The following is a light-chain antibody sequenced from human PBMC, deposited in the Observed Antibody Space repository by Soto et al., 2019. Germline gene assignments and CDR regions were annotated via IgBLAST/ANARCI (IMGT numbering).Light chain of an antibody. CDR2: EGT. CDR3: CSYAGSSTRYV. V-gene: IGLV2-23*01. J-gene: IGLJ1*01. Sequence: QSVLTQPASVSGSPGQSITIPCTGSSSDVGSYDLVSWFQQHPGKAPKLVIYEGTKRPSGVSNRFSGSKSGNTASLTISGLQAEDEADYYCCSYAGSSTRYVFGTGTKVTVL. CDR1: SSDVGSYDL.